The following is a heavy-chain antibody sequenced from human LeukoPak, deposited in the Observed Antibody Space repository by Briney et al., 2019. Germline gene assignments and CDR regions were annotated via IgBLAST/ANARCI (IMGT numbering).Heavy chain of an antibody. J-gene: IGHJ6*02. D-gene: IGHD6-13*01. CDR3: ARGGSSWYRGMDV. CDR2: ISSSSSTI. CDR1: GFTFSSYS. V-gene: IGHV3-48*02. Sequence: PGGSLRLSCAASGFTFSSYSMNWVRQAPGKGLEWVSYISSSSSTIYYADSVKGRFTISRDNAKNSLYLQMNSLRDKDTAVYYCARGGSSWYRGMDVWGQGTTVTVSS.